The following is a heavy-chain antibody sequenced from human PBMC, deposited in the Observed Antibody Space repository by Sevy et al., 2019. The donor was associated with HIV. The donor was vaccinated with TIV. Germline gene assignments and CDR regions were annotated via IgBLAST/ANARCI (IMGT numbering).Heavy chain of an antibody. J-gene: IGHJ4*02. CDR1: GFTFSSYG. D-gene: IGHD1-26*01. CDR3: ATDRRGGYNGPRY. V-gene: IGHV3-30*03. Sequence: GGSLRLSCAASGFTFSSYGMHWVRQAPGKGLEWVALISYDESKKYYADSVKGRFTISRDNSKNTLFLQMSSLRPEDTGVYYWATDRRGGYNGPRYWGQGTQVTVSS. CDR2: ISYDESKK.